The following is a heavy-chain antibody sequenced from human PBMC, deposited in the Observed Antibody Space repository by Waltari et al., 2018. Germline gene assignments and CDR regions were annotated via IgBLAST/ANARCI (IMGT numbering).Heavy chain of an antibody. J-gene: IGHJ4*02. CDR3: AKEPRELELRWTYRY. Sequence: EVQLLESGGGLVQPGGSLRLSCAASGFTFSSYAMSWVRQAPGKGLEWVSAISGSGGSTYYADSVKGRFTISRYNSKTTLYLQMNSLRAEDTAVYYCAKEPRELELRWTYRYWGQGTLVTVSS. CDR1: GFTFSSYA. CDR2: ISGSGGST. V-gene: IGHV3-23*01. D-gene: IGHD1-7*01.